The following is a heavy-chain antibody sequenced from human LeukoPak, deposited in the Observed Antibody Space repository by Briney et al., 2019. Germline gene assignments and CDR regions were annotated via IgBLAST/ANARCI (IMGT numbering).Heavy chain of an antibody. Sequence: SETLSLTCTASGGSISSSSAYCGWIRPPPGKGLEWIGSIYYSKNTYYNPSLKSRVTISADTSKNQFSLTLGSVSATDTAVYYCVSPRGFSYGYFDYWGQGTLVTVSS. CDR2: IYYSKNT. D-gene: IGHD5-18*01. CDR1: GGSISSSSAY. J-gene: IGHJ4*02. CDR3: VSPRGFSYGYFDY. V-gene: IGHV4-39*01.